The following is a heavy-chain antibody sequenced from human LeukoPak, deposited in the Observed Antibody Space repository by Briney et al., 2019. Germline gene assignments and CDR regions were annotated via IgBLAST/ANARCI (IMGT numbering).Heavy chain of an antibody. CDR3: AKDFSSRIAVAGN. CDR1: GFTFSSYG. Sequence: GGSLRLSCAASGFTFSSYGMSWVRQAPGKGLEWVSAISGSGGSTYYADSVKGRFTISRDNSKNTLYLQMNSLRAEDTAVYYCAKDFSSRIAVAGNWGQGTLVTVSS. D-gene: IGHD6-19*01. J-gene: IGHJ4*02. CDR2: ISGSGGST. V-gene: IGHV3-23*01.